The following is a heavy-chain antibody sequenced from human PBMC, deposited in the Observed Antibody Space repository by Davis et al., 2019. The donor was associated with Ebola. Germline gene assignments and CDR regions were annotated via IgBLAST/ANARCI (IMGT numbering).Heavy chain of an antibody. CDR2: ISYDGSNK. CDR1: GFTFSSYA. Sequence: GGSLRLSCAASGFTFSSYAMHWVRQAPGKGLEWVAVISYDGSNKYYADSVKGRFTISRDNSKNTLYLQMNSLRAEDTAIYYCAKDTSNIWFDIWGQGTNVTVSS. D-gene: IGHD1-26*01. V-gene: IGHV3-30-3*01. J-gene: IGHJ3*02. CDR3: AKDTSNIWFDI.